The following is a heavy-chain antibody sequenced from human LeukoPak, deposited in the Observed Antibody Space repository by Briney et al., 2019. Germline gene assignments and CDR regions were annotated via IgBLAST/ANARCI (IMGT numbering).Heavy chain of an antibody. J-gene: IGHJ4*02. CDR1: GGSISSSSYY. CDR3: ASSGDSSGYYYSLLDY. V-gene: IGHV4-61*05. D-gene: IGHD3-22*01. Sequence: PSETLSLTCTVSGGSISSSSYYWGWIRQPPGKGLEWIGYIYYSGSTNYNPSLKSRVTISVDTSKNQFSLKLSSVTAADTAVYYCASSGDSSGYYYSLLDYWGQGTLVTVSS. CDR2: IYYSGST.